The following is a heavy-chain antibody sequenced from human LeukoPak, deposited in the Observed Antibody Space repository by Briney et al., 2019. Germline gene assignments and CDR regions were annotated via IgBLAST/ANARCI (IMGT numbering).Heavy chain of an antibody. CDR2: ISSSGSTI. J-gene: IGHJ4*02. D-gene: IGHD3-3*01. CDR1: GFTFSDYY. Sequence: GGSLRLSCAASGFTFSDYYMSWIRQAPGKGLEWVSYISSSGSTIYYADSVKGRFTISRDNAKNSLYLQMNSLRAEDTAVYYCARVRRITIFGVVTGAQPFDYWGQGTLVTVSS. CDR3: ARVRRITIFGVVTGAQPFDY. V-gene: IGHV3-11*01.